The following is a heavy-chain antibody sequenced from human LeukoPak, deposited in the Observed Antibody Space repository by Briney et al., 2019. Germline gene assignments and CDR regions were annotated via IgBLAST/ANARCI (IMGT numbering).Heavy chain of an antibody. CDR1: GFTFSSYA. V-gene: IGHV3-30-3*01. J-gene: IGHJ4*02. CDR3: ARGSRPKYYYDSSGYFDY. Sequence: GGSLRLSCAASGFTFSSYAMHWVRQAPGKGLEWVAVISYDGSNKYYADSVKGRFTISRDNSKNTLYLQMNSLRAEDTAVYYCARGSRPKYYYDSSGYFDYWGQGTLVTVSS. CDR2: ISYDGSNK. D-gene: IGHD3-22*01.